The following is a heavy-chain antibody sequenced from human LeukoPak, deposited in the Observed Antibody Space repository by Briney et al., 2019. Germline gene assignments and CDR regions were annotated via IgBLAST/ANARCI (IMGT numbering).Heavy chain of an antibody. Sequence: PGGSLRLSCAASGFTFSSYWMSWVRQAPGKGLEWVANIKQDGSEKYYVDSVKGRFTISRDNAKNSLYLQMNSLRAEDTAVYYCARGGYSSSSLEFDYWGQGTLVTVSS. D-gene: IGHD6-6*01. J-gene: IGHJ4*02. CDR2: IKQDGSEK. V-gene: IGHV3-7*01. CDR1: GFTFSSYW. CDR3: ARGGYSSSSLEFDY.